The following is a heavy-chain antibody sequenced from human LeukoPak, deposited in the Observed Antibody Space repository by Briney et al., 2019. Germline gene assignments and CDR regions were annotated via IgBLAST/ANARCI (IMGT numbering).Heavy chain of an antibody. V-gene: IGHV4-38-2*02. CDR1: RYSISSAYY. D-gene: IGHD3-10*01. CDR2: IYHGGST. J-gene: IGHJ4*02. Sequence: SETLSLPCSVSRYSISSAYYWGWIRQPPGKGLEWIGTIYHGGSTYYNPSLKSRVTISVDTSKNQFSLKLNSVTAADTAVYYCARAMVRGISGVYFDYWGQGTLVTVSS. CDR3: ARAMVRGISGVYFDY.